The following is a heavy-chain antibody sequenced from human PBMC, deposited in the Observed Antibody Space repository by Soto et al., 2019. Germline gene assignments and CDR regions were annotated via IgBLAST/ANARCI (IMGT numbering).Heavy chain of an antibody. CDR2: MNSDGSTT. V-gene: IGHV3-74*01. Sequence: GLLRLSCAAYVFPVGKYWMDWVRQAAGKGLVRVSCMNSDGSTTNYADSVKGRFTDSRDNAKNTLYLQMNSLRVEDTAVYYCATAEVDYWGPGTLVTVSS. J-gene: IGHJ4*02. CDR3: ATAEVDY. CDR1: VFPVGKYW.